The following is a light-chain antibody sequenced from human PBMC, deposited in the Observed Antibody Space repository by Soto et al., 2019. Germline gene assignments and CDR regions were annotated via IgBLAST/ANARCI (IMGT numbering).Light chain of an antibody. V-gene: IGKV3-20*01. Sequence: EIVLTQSPGTLSLSPGERATLSCRASQSVGSAYLAWYQHKPGQAPRLLIYGSSSRATGIPDRISGSGSGTHFTLTISRLEPEDFAVYYCQQYGNSRWTFGQGTKVE. J-gene: IGKJ1*01. CDR3: QQYGNSRWT. CDR2: GSS. CDR1: QSVGSAY.